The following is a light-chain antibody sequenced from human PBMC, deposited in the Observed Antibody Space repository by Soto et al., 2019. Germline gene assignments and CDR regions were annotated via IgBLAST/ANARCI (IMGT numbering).Light chain of an antibody. Sequence: QSVLTQPASVSGSAGQSITISCTGTSSDIGAYKYVSWYQQHPGKAPKLMIYDVNIRPSGVSNRFSGSKYGNTASLTISGLQAEDEADYYCTSWTTSTTMIFGGRTKLTVL. CDR2: DVN. V-gene: IGLV2-14*03. J-gene: IGLJ2*01. CDR1: SSDIGAYKY. CDR3: TSWTTSTTMI.